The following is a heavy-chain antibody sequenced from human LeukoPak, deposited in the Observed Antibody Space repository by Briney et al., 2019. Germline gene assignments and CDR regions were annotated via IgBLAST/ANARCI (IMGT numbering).Heavy chain of an antibody. D-gene: IGHD5-18*01. CDR2: IYPGDSDT. J-gene: IGHJ4*01. CDR3: ARHRGDVDPDMVLDY. Sequence: GESLKISCKGSGYSFSSYWIGWVRQMPGKGLEWMGIIYPGDSDTRYSPSFQGQVTISADKSIRTAYLQWSSLKASDTAMYYCARHRGDVDPDMVLDYWGQEPWSPSPQ. CDR1: GYSFSSYW. V-gene: IGHV5-51*01.